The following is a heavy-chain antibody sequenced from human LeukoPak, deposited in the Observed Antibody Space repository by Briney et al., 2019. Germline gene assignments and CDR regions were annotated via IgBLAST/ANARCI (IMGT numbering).Heavy chain of an antibody. V-gene: IGHV4-38-2*01. CDR1: GYSISSGYY. Sequence: SETLSLTCAVSGYSISSGYYWGWTRQPPGKGLEWIGSIYHSGSTHYNPSLKSRVTVSVDTSKNQFSLKLSSVTAADTAVYYCARQGSGWYFDLWGRGTLVTVSS. CDR3: ARQGSGWYFDL. J-gene: IGHJ2*01. CDR2: IYHSGST.